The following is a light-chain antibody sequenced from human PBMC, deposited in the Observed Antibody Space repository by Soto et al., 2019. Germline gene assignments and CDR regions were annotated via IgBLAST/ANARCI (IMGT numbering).Light chain of an antibody. CDR1: QSLSGN. CDR3: QQYNNWPRT. CDR2: RAS. J-gene: IGKJ1*01. V-gene: IGKV3-15*01. Sequence: EIVMTQSPATLSVSPGERVTLSCRASQSLSGNLAWYQQKPGLAPRLLINRASTRATGIPARFSGSGSETEVTLTISRLQSEDFAGYYCQQYNNWPRTFGQGTKVEIK.